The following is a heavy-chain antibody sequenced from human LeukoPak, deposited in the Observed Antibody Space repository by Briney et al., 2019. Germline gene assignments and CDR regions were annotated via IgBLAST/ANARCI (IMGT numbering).Heavy chain of an antibody. CDR2: IYHSGST. D-gene: IGHD3-10*01. CDR1: GGSISSGDYS. J-gene: IGHJ4*02. CDR3: ASGPRNYYYSGSYHY. V-gene: IGHV4-30-2*01. Sequence: SETLSLTCAVSGGSISSGDYSWSWIRQPPGKGLEWIGYIYHSGSTYYNPSLKSRVTISVDRSKNQFSLNLNSVTAADTAVYFCASGPRNYYYSGSYHYWGQGTLVTVSS.